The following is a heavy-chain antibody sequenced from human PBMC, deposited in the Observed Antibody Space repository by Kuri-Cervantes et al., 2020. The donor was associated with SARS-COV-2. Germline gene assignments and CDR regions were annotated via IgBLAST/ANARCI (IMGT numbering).Heavy chain of an antibody. CDR3: ARTNYYDSSGYYCGARPSRYYFDY. D-gene: IGHD3-22*01. CDR2: IYYSGTT. Sequence: GSLRLSCTVSGGSVSSGSYYWSWIRQPPGKGLEWIGYIYYSGTTYYNPSLKSRVAISVDTSKNHFSLKLSSVTAADTAVYYCARTNYYDSSGYYCGARPSRYYFDYWGQGTLVTVSS. J-gene: IGHJ4*02. V-gene: IGHV4-61*03. CDR1: GGSVSSGSYY.